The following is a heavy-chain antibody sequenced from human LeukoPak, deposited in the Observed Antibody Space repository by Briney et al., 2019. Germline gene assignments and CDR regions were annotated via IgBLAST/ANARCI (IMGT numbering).Heavy chain of an antibody. V-gene: IGHV1-46*02. CDR3: ARGYTYGDY. CDR1: GYTFNSYY. CDR2: INRSSGST. D-gene: IGHD5-18*01. J-gene: IGHJ4*02. Sequence: GSSVTVSCKASGYTFNSYYMHWVRQAPGQGLEWMGIINRSSGSTSYAQNFQGRVTMTRYTSSSTVYMELSSLRSEDTAVYYCARGYTYGDYWGQGTLVTVSS.